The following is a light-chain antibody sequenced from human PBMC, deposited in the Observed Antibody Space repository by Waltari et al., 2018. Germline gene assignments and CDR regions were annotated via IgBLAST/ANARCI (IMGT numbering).Light chain of an antibody. V-gene: IGLV2-11*01. CDR3: CSYAGRYTVL. CDR2: DVN. J-gene: IGLJ2*01. CDR1: YRHIGPYDY. Sequence: QSALTQPRSVSGSPGPSVTISCTGTYRHIGPYDYVSWSQQHPGKAPKVMIHDVNIRPSGVPDRFSGSKSGNTASLTISGLQAEDEADYYCCSYAGRYTVLFGGGTKLTVL.